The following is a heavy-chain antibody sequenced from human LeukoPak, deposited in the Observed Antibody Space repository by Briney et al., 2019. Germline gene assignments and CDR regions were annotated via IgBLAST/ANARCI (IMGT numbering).Heavy chain of an antibody. CDR3: AREGIVGAYDY. CDR1: GGSISSYY. Sequence: PSETLSLTCTVSGGSISSYYWSWIRQPPGKGLEWIGYIYYSGSTNYNPSLKSRVTISVDTSKNQFSLELSSVTAADTAVYYCAREGIVGAYDYWGQGTLVTVSS. V-gene: IGHV4-59*01. CDR2: IYYSGST. D-gene: IGHD1-26*01. J-gene: IGHJ4*02.